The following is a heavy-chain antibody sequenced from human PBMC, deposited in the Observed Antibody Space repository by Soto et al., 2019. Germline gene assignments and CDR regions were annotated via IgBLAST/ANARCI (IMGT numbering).Heavy chain of an antibody. D-gene: IGHD2-21*02. J-gene: IGHJ4*02. CDR1: GHSCNTYL. V-gene: IGHV5-51*01. CDR2: IYPGDSDT. CDR3: ARQVYTVVTPFDY. Sequence: XESLKGSCQGSGHSCNTYLVGLVLQMPGKGLEWMGIIYPGDSDTRYSPSFRGLVTISADKSVSSAYLQMNGLTDEDTAVYYCARQVYTVVTPFDYCGQRALVTVSS.